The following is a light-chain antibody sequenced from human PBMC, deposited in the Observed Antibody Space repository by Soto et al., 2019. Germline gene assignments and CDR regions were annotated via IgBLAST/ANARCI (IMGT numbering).Light chain of an antibody. V-gene: IGLV2-14*03. Sequence: QSVLTQPASVSGSPGQSITISCTGTSSDVGGYNYVSWYQQHPGKAPKLMIYEVSNRPSGVSHRFSGSKSGNTASLTISGLQAEDEADYYCCSSAPGRTFVFGTGTKVTVL. J-gene: IGLJ1*01. CDR1: SSDVGGYNY. CDR3: CSSAPGRTFV. CDR2: EVS.